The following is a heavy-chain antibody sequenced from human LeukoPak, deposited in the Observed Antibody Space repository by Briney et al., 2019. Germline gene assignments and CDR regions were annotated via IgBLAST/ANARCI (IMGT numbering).Heavy chain of an antibody. CDR3: AKMKGHPLPKYYMDV. D-gene: IGHD1-26*01. CDR1: GFTFSNYA. V-gene: IGHV3-23*01. J-gene: IGHJ6*01. CDR2: ICGHGISI. Sequence: GGSLRLSCEASGFTFSNYAMSWVRQAPGKGLEWVSGICGHGISIYYADSVKGRFTISRDNSKNTLYLEVNSLRAEDTAIYYCAKMKGHPLPKYYMDVWGRGTTVTVSS.